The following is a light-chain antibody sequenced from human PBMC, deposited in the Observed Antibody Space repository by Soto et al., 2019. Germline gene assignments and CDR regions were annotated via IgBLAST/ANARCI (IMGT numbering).Light chain of an antibody. CDR1: SSDVGSYNL. V-gene: IGLV2-23*02. Sequence: QSALTQPASVSGSPGQSITISCTGTSSDVGSYNLVSWYQQHTGKAPKLMIYEVSKRPSGVSNRFSGSKSGNTASLTISGLQAEDEADYYFCSYAGSSTIVVFGGGTKLTVL. J-gene: IGLJ2*01. CDR3: CSYAGSSTIVV. CDR2: EVS.